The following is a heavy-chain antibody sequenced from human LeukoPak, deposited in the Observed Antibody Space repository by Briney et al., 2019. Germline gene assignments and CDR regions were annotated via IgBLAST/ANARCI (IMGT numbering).Heavy chain of an antibody. V-gene: IGHV3-21*01. D-gene: IGHD3-16*02. CDR3: ARDDDYVWGSYRLPDY. Sequence: GGSLRLSCAASGFTFSSYSMNWVRQAPGKGLEWVSSISSSSSYIYYADSVKGRFTISRDNAKNSLYPQMNSLRAEDTAVYYCARDDDYVWGSYRLPDYWGQGTLVTVSS. CDR1: GFTFSSYS. J-gene: IGHJ4*02. CDR2: ISSSSSYI.